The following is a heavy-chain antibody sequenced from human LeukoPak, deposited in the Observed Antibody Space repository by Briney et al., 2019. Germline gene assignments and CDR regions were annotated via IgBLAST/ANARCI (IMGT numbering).Heavy chain of an antibody. Sequence: PSETLSLTCTVSGGSISSSSYYWGWIRQPPGKGLEWIGSIYYSGSTYYNPSLRSRVTISVDTSKTQFSLKLNSVTAADTAVYYCARLVFYDRRLDYWGQGTLVTVSS. CDR3: ARLVFYDRRLDY. D-gene: IGHD3-22*01. CDR2: IYYSGST. J-gene: IGHJ4*02. V-gene: IGHV4-39*01. CDR1: GGSISSSSYY.